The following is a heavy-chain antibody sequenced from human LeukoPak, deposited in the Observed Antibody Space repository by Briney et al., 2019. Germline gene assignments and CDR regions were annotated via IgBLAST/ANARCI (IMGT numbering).Heavy chain of an antibody. D-gene: IGHD2-8*02. V-gene: IGHV1-18*01. J-gene: IGHJ4*02. CDR2: ISGYNGNT. Sequence: ASVKVSCKTSGYTFTTFGLNWVRQAPGQGLEWRGWISGYNGNTNYAQKFQGRVIMTKDTSTSTVYMELRSLTSDDTAVYYCARTSSPGYCTAGTCYPAYWGQGTLVTVSS. CDR3: ARTSSPGYCTAGTCYPAY. CDR1: GYTFTTFG.